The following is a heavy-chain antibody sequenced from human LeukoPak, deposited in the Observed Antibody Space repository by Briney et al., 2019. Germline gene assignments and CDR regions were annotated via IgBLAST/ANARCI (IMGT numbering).Heavy chain of an antibody. V-gene: IGHV3-43*02. CDR1: GFTFDDYA. CDR2: ISGDGGST. D-gene: IGHD6-13*01. J-gene: IGHJ1*01. Sequence: GGSLRLSCAASGFTFDDYAMHWVCQAPGKGLEWVSLISGDGGSTYYADSVKGRFTISRDNAKNSLYLQMNSLRAEDTAVYYCARDWPTIAAAGTIPEYFQHWGQGTLVTVSS. CDR3: ARDWPTIAAAGTIPEYFQH.